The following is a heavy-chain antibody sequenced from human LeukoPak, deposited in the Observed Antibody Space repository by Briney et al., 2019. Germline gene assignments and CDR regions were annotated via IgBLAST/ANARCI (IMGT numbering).Heavy chain of an antibody. D-gene: IGHD5-12*01. Sequence: GGSLRLSCAASGFTFNSYAIHWVRQAPGKGLEWVAVVSYDGSNKYYAESVKGRFTISRDNSKNTLYLQLNSLRPDDTAVYYCARDQLAYSGYDTLFDYWGQGTLVTVSS. V-gene: IGHV3-30*04. J-gene: IGHJ4*02. CDR3: ARDQLAYSGYDTLFDY. CDR2: VSYDGSNK. CDR1: GFTFNSYA.